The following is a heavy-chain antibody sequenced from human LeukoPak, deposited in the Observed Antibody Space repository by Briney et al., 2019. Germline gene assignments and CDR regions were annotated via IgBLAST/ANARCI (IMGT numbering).Heavy chain of an antibody. J-gene: IGHJ4*02. V-gene: IGHV3-23*01. CDR2: ISISGGST. CDR1: GFTFSSYA. D-gene: IGHD2-21*01. CDR3: AKAPVTSCRGAYCYPFDS. Sequence: PGGSLRLSCAASGFTFSSYAMSWVRQAPGKGLEWVSTISISGGSTYYADSVRGRLTISRDNSKNTLYLQMNSLRAEDAAVYFCAKAPVTSCRGAYCYPFDSWGQGTLVTVSS.